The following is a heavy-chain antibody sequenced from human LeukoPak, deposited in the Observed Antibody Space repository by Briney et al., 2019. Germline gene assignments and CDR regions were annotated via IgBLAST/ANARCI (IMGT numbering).Heavy chain of an antibody. D-gene: IGHD6-19*01. V-gene: IGHV4-38-2*02. CDR2: MYHSGST. Sequence: SGTLSLTCTVSGFSISTTYYWAWIRQPPGQGLEWIGSMYHSGSTYYNPSLKSRVTISVDTSKNQFSLKLSSVTAADTAVYYCARVGWLVDYWGQGTLVTVSS. J-gene: IGHJ4*02. CDR3: ARVGWLVDY. CDR1: GFSISTTYY.